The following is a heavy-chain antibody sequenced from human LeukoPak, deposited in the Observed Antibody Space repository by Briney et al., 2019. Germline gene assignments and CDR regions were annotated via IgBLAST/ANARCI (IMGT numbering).Heavy chain of an antibody. CDR3: ARNRYGYNFGY. V-gene: IGHV1-2*02. Sequence: ASVKVSCKASGYTFTGYYMHWVRQAPGQGLEWMGWINPNSGGTNYAQKFQGRVTMTRDTSISTAYMELSSLTSGDTAVYYCARNRYGYNFGYWAQGTLVTVSS. J-gene: IGHJ4*02. CDR1: GYTFTGYY. CDR2: INPNSGGT. D-gene: IGHD5-24*01.